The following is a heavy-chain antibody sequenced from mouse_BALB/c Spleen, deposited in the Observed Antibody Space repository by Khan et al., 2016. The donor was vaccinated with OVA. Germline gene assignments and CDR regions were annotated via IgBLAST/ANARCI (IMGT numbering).Heavy chain of an antibody. D-gene: IGHD1-1*01. V-gene: IGHV1S81*02. J-gene: IGHJ3*01. CDR1: GYTFTSYW. CDR3: ARGVYGSLAY. Sequence: QVQLQQPGAELVKPGASVKLSCKASGYTFTSYWMHWVKQRPGQGLDWIGYINPSDGRSHSHEQFKNKATLTVDTSSSTASMQLRSLTSEASAVNDCARGVYGSLAYWGQGTLVTVSA. CDR2: INPSDGRS.